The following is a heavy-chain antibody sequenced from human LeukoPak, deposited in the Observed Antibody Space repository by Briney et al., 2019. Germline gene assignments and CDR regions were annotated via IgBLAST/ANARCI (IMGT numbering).Heavy chain of an antibody. CDR3: ARGTDY. CDR1: GFTFSDHY. Sequence: GGSLRLSCAASGFTFSDHYMSWVRQAPGKGLEWVSYISSSGNSIDYADSVKGRFSISRDNAKNPLYLQMNSLRAEDTAVYYCARGTDYWGQGTLVTVSS. J-gene: IGHJ4*02. V-gene: IGHV3-11*01. CDR2: ISSSGNSI.